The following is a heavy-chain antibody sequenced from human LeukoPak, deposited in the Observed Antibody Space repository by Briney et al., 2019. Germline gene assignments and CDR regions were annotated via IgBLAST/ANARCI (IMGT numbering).Heavy chain of an antibody. D-gene: IGHD3-10*01. CDR1: GFTFSSYA. Sequence: GGSLRLSCAASGFTFSSYAMHWVRQAPGKGLEWVAFIRYDGSNKYYADSVKGRFTISRDNSKNTLYLQMNSLRAEDTAVYYCAKDYRFGELGELLYYFDYWGQGTLVTVSS. CDR3: AKDYRFGELGELLYYFDY. CDR2: IRYDGSNK. J-gene: IGHJ4*02. V-gene: IGHV3-30*02.